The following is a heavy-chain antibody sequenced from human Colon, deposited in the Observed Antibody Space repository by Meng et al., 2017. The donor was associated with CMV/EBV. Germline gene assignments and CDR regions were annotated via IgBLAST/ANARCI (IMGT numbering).Heavy chain of an antibody. CDR3: ARDRRHYDESSGYGSLDY. CDR2: ISARSKTM. Sequence: TLSAYYMSWIRQAPGKGLEWVSYISARSKTMYYADSVKGRFTIYRDNAKNSLYLQMNSLRAEDTAVYYCARDRRHYDESSGYGSLDYWGQGTLVTVSS. V-gene: IGHV3-11*04. CDR1: TLSAYY. D-gene: IGHD3-22*01. J-gene: IGHJ4*02.